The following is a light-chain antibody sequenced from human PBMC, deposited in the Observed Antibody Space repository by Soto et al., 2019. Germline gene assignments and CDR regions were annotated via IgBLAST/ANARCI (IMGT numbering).Light chain of an antibody. Sequence: EIVLTQSPATLSLSPGERATLSCRASQSVSSYLAWYQQKPGQAPRLLIYDASNRATGIPARFSASGSGTDFPLTISSLEPEDFAVYYCQQRSKWPSFGQGTKLEIK. V-gene: IGKV3-11*01. J-gene: IGKJ2*01. CDR3: QQRSKWPS. CDR1: QSVSSY. CDR2: DAS.